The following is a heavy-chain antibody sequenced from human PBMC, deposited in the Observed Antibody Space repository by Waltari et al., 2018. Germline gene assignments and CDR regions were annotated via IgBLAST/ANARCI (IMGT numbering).Heavy chain of an antibody. CDR1: GGSISSYY. Sequence: QVQLQESGPGLVKPSETLSLTCTVSGGSISSYYWRWIRQPAGKGLEWIGRIYTSGSNNYNPSLKSRVTMSVDTSKNQFSLKLSSVTAADTAVYYCARSLSRGYPDDAFDIWGQGTMVTVSS. V-gene: IGHV4-4*07. CDR3: ARSLSRGYPDDAFDI. J-gene: IGHJ3*02. D-gene: IGHD3-16*02. CDR2: IYTSGSN.